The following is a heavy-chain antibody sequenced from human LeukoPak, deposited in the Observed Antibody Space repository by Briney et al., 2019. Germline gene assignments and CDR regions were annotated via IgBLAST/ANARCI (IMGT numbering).Heavy chain of an antibody. CDR2: IQSDANKE. CDR3: GSDVLSVGC. J-gene: IGHJ1*01. CDR1: GFRFSFHG. V-gene: IGHV3-33*02. D-gene: IGHD5/OR15-5a*01. Sequence: GFAVRLSCAASGFRFSFHGMHWVRQAPAKGLEGVAYIQSDANKELYEDSAKGRFSISRDNSTNTSSLPTNSIRSEHRHVYYCGSDVLSVGCWGRAPLVIASS.